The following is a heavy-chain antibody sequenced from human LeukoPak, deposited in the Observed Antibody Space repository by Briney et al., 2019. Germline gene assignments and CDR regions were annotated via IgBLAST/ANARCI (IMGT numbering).Heavy chain of an antibody. CDR1: GGSISSYY. CDR2: IYYSGST. CDR3: ARAVDTAMVTGYYFDY. J-gene: IGHJ4*02. Sequence: SETLSLTCTVSGGSISSYYWSWIRQPPGKGLEWIGYIYYSGSTNYNPSLKSRVTISVDTSKNQFSLKLSSVTAADTAVYYCARAVDTAMVTGYYFDYWGQGTLATVSS. V-gene: IGHV4-59*08. D-gene: IGHD5-18*01.